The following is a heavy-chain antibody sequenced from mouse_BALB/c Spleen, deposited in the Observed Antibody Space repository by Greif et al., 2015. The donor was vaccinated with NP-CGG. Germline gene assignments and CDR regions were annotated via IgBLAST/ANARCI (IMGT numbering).Heavy chain of an antibody. J-gene: IGHJ4*01. Sequence: EVQGVESGGGLVKPGGSLKLSCAASGFTFSSYAMSWVRQTPEKRLEWVATISSGGSYTYYPDSVKGRFTISRDNAKNTLYLQMSSLRSEDTAMYYCARHGGKDAMDYWGQGTSVTVSS. V-gene: IGHV5-9-3*01. CDR3: ARHGGKDAMDY. CDR2: ISSGGSYT. CDR1: GFTFSSYA. D-gene: IGHD1-1*02.